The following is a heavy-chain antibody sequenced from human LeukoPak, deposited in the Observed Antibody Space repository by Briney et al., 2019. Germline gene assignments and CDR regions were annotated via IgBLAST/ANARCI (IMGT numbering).Heavy chain of an antibody. J-gene: IGHJ4*02. CDR2: ISGSGGST. CDR3: AKERTSIVVVPAATDY. CDR1: GFTFSSYA. Sequence: GGSLRLSCAASGFTFSSYAMSWVRQAPGKGLEWVSAISGSGGSTYYADSVKGRFTISRDNSKNTLYLQMNSLRAEDTAVYYCAKERTSIVVVPAATDYWGQGTPVTVSS. V-gene: IGHV3-23*01. D-gene: IGHD2-2*01.